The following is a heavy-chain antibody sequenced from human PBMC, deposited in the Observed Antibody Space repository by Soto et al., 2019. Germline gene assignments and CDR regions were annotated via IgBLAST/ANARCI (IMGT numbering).Heavy chain of an antibody. D-gene: IGHD3-3*02. Sequence: PSETLSLTCTVSGGSISSGDYYWSWIRQPPGKGMEWIGYIYYSGSTYYNPSLKSRVTISVDTSKNQFSLYLTSATAADTAFYFCARDSLREHFTIYGIPTNAFDVWGQGTLVTVSS. V-gene: IGHV4-30-4*02. J-gene: IGHJ3*01. CDR3: ARDSLREHFTIYGIPTNAFDV. CDR1: GGSISSGDYY. CDR2: IYYSGST.